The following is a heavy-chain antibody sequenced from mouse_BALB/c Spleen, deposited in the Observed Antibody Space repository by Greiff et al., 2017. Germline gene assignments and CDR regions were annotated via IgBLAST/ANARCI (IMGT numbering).Heavy chain of an antibody. D-gene: IGHD1-1*01. CDR1: GYSFTGYY. V-gene: IGHV1-31*01. CDR2: INPYNGAT. J-gene: IGHJ2*01. CDR3: AKVATKKYYFDY. Sequence: EVQLQQSGPELVKPGASVKISCKASGYSFTGYYMHWVKQSHVKSLEWIGRINPYNGATSYNQNFKDKASLTVDKSSSTAYMELHSLTSEDSAVYYCAKVATKKYYFDYWGQGTTLTVSS.